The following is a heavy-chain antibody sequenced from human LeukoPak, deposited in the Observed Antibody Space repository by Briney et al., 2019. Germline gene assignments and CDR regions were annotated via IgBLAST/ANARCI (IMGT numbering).Heavy chain of an antibody. Sequence: SVKVSCKASGYTFTSYYMHWVRQAPGQGLEWMGGIIPIFGTANYAQKFQGRVTITADESTSTAYMELSSLRSEDTAVYYCARWDSAGTTDSRFDPWGQGTLVTVSS. V-gene: IGHV1-69*13. CDR2: IIPIFGTA. CDR1: GYTFTSYY. CDR3: ARWDSAGTTDSRFDP. D-gene: IGHD1-7*01. J-gene: IGHJ5*02.